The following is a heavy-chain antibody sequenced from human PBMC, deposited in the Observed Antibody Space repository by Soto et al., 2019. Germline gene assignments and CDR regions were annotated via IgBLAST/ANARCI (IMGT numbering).Heavy chain of an antibody. V-gene: IGHV4-59*01. D-gene: IGHD6-19*01. CDR2: IHFSGST. CDR1: GGSISGYY. CDR3: ARALYSSGSFMDV. Sequence: PSETLSLTCTVSGGSISGYYWSWIRQFPGKGLEWIGYIHFSGSTDYNPSLKSRVTISVDTSKNQFSLKLSSVTAADTAVYYCARALYSSGSFMDVWGQGTTVTVSS. J-gene: IGHJ6*02.